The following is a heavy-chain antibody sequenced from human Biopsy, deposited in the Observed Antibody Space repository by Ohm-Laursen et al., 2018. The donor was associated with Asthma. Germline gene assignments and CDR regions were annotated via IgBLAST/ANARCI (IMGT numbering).Heavy chain of an antibody. Sequence: TLSLTCTVSGGSISRGAYYWSWVRQPPGKGLEWIGYIYYIGNTYYNPSLKSRVAISLDTSKNQFSLKLSSVTAADTAVYFCARRGGVRRYFDYWGQGTLVTVSS. CDR3: ARRGGVRRYFDY. V-gene: IGHV4-30-4*01. CDR1: GGSISRGAYY. D-gene: IGHD3-16*01. J-gene: IGHJ4*02. CDR2: IYYIGNT.